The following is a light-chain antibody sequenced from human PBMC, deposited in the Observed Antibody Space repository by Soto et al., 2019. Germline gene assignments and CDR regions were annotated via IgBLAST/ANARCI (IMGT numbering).Light chain of an antibody. J-gene: IGKJ1*01. CDR1: QSVGTNY. Sequence: EIVLTQSPGTLSLSPGGRVTLSCRASQSVGTNYLAWYQQKPGQAPRLVIYGTSNRATGTPDRFSGSGSGTDFTLTISRLEPEDFAVYYCQQYGTSPRMFGQGTKVDIK. V-gene: IGKV3-20*01. CDR2: GTS. CDR3: QQYGTSPRM.